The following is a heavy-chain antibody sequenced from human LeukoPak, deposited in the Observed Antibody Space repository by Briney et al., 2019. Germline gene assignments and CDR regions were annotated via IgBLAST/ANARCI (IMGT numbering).Heavy chain of an antibody. J-gene: IGHJ4*02. Sequence: GESLKISCKGSGYSFTSYWIGWVRQMPGKGLEWMGIIYPGDSDTRYSPSFQGQVTISADKSISTAYLQWSSLKASDTAMYYCARLGRIAAAGTGYFDYWSQGTLVTVSS. CDR1: GYSFTSYW. D-gene: IGHD6-13*01. CDR2: IYPGDSDT. CDR3: ARLGRIAAAGTGYFDY. V-gene: IGHV5-51*01.